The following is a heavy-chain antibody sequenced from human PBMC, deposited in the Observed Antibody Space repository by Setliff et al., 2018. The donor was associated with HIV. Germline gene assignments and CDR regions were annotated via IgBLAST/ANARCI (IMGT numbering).Heavy chain of an antibody. CDR3: SKGPPGEPRLFQH. V-gene: IGHV3-7*01. CDR1: GFTFSSHW. J-gene: IGHJ1*01. D-gene: IGHD3-10*01. CDR2: IMQDGSEK. Sequence: PGGSLRLSCAASGFTFSSHWMAWVRQAPGKGLEWVANIMQDGSEKFYADSVKGRFTISRDNAKNSLDLQMNSLRAEDTAVFYCSKGPPGEPRLFQHWGQGTLVTVSS.